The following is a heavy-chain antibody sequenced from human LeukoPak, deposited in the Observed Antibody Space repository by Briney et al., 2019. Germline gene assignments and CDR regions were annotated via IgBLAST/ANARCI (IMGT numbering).Heavy chain of an antibody. J-gene: IGHJ5*02. Sequence: GGSLRLSCAASGFTFDDYAMHWVRQAPGKGLKWVSGISWNSGSIGYADSVKGRFTISRDNAKNSLYLQMNSLRVEDTAIYYCAKPVVPVAKPSWFDPWGQGTLVTVSS. V-gene: IGHV3-9*01. CDR3: AKPVVPVAKPSWFDP. CDR2: ISWNSGSI. CDR1: GFTFDDYA. D-gene: IGHD2-2*01.